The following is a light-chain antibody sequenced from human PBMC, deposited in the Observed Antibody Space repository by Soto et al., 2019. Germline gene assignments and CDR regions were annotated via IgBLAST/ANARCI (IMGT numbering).Light chain of an antibody. CDR3: QQSLTTPT. CDR1: QSVSRY. V-gene: IGKV1-39*01. Sequence: VPMTQSPSSLSESVGDRVAITCRASQSVSRYLNWYQQKPGKAPKLLIYAASNLQSGVPSRFSGSGSGTDFTLTISSLQPEDSATYDCQQSLTTPTFGQGTRLEIK. CDR2: AAS. J-gene: IGKJ5*01.